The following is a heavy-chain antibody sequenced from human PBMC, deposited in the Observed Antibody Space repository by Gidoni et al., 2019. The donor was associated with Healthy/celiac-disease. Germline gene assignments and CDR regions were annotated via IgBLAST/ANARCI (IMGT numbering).Heavy chain of an antibody. CDR3: ASGINIFDY. J-gene: IGHJ4*02. Sequence: EVQLVESGGGLVQPGGSLRLSCAASGFTFSSYEMNWVRQSPGKGLELVSYISSSGSTIYYADSVKGRFTISRDNAKNSLYLQMNSLRAEDTAVYYCASGINIFDYWGQGTLVTVSS. V-gene: IGHV3-48*03. CDR2: ISSSGSTI. CDR1: GFTFSSYE. D-gene: IGHD1-26*01.